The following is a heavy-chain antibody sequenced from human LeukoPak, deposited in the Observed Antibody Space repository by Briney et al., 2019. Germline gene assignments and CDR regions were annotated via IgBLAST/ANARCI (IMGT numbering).Heavy chain of an antibody. CDR2: ISVYNGNT. D-gene: IGHD2-15*01. V-gene: IGHV1-18*01. Sequence: ASVKVSCKASGYTFTSYGISWVRQAPGQGLEWKGWISVYNGNTYYAQKLQGRVTMTTDTSTSTAYMELRSLRSDDTAVYYCARGYCSGGNCYRFDSWGQGTLVTVSS. CDR1: GYTFTSYG. CDR3: ARGYCSGGNCYRFDS. J-gene: IGHJ4*02.